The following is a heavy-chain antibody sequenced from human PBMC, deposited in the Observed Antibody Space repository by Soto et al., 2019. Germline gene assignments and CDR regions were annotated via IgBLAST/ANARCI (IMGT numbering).Heavy chain of an antibody. D-gene: IGHD4-17*01. J-gene: IGHJ5*02. Sequence: PGGSLRLSCAASGFTFSSYSMNWVRQAPGKGLEWVSSISSSSSYIYYADSVKGRFTISRDNAKNSLYLQMNSLRAEDTAVYYCARDRATVIPCNWFDPWGQGTLLTVSS. V-gene: IGHV3-21*01. CDR1: GFTFSSYS. CDR2: ISSSSSYI. CDR3: ARDRATVIPCNWFDP.